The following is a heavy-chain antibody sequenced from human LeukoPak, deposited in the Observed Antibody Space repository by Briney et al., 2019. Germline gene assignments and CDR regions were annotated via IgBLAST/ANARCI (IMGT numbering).Heavy chain of an antibody. D-gene: IGHD6-19*01. CDR3: AMYSSAWYAVY. V-gene: IGHV3-66*01. J-gene: IGHJ4*02. CDR1: GFTVSSKY. Sequence: PWGSLRLSCAASGFTVSSKYMGWVRQAPGKGLEWVSVIHPGGTIYYADSVKGTFTISRDNSKNTLYLEMNTLKVEDTAVYYCAMYSSAWYAVYWGQGTLVTVSS. CDR2: IHPGGTI.